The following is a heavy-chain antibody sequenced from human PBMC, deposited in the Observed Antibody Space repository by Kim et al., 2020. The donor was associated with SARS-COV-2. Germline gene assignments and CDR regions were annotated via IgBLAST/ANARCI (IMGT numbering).Heavy chain of an antibody. CDR3: AKDRFRISEVDFFDY. D-gene: IGHD3-3*01. Sequence: DSVMGRYTISRDNSKNTLFVQMNGLRAEDTAVYYWAKDRFRISEVDFFDYWGRGTLVTVSS. V-gene: IGHV3-23*01. J-gene: IGHJ4*02.